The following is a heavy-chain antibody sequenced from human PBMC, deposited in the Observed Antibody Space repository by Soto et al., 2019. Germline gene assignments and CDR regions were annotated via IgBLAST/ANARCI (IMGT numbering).Heavy chain of an antibody. J-gene: IGHJ4*02. CDR3: ARAGSTADC. CDR2: IYYSGST. CDR1: GASVSSGNYY. D-gene: IGHD3-10*01. V-gene: IGHV4-61*01. Sequence: QVQLQESGPGLVKPSETLSLTCTVSGASVSSGNYYWTWIRQPPGKGLEWIGHIYYSGSTNYNSSLKSRRTISIDPSKNQFSLKVMSVTAADTAGYYCARAGSTADCWGQGTLVTVSS.